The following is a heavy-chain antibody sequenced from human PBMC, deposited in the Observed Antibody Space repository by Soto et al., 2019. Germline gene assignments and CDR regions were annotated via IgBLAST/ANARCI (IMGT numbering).Heavy chain of an antibody. CDR1: GFTFSSYA. CDR2: ISGSGGST. CDR3: ATDHPPGIVVVVAATFDY. J-gene: IGHJ4*02. Sequence: EVQLLESGGGLVQPGGSLRLSCAASGFTFSSYAMSWVRQAPGKGLEWVSAISGSGGSTYYADSVKGRFTISRDNSKNTLYLQMNSLRAEDTAVYYCATDHPPGIVVVVAATFDYCGQGTMVTASS. V-gene: IGHV3-23*01. D-gene: IGHD2-15*01.